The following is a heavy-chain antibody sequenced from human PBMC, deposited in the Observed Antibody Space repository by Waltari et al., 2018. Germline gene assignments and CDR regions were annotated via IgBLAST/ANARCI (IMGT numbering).Heavy chain of an antibody. D-gene: IGHD5-18*01. Sequence: QVQLVQSGAEVKKPGASVKVSCKASGYTFTSYAMHWVRQAPGQRLEWMGWINAGNGNTKYSQKFQGRVTITRDTSASTAYMELSSLRSEDMAVYYCASGDTAMDTWAYWGQGTLVTVSS. CDR1: GYTFTSYA. V-gene: IGHV1-3*01. CDR3: ASGDTAMDTWAY. CDR2: INAGNGNT. J-gene: IGHJ4*02.